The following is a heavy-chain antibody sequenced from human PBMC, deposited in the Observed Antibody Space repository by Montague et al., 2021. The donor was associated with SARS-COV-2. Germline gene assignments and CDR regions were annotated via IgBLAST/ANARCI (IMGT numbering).Heavy chain of an antibody. CDR1: GGSISSSSYY. J-gene: IGHJ5*02. D-gene: IGHD5-12*01. CDR3: ARHASRGIVATPSGWFDP. Sequence: SETLSLTCTVSGGSISSSSYYWGWIRQPPGKGLEWIGSIYYSGSTYYXPSLKSRVTISVDTSKNQFSLKLSSVTAADTAVYYCARHASRGIVATPSGWFDPWGQGTLVTVSS. CDR2: IYYSGST. V-gene: IGHV4-39*01.